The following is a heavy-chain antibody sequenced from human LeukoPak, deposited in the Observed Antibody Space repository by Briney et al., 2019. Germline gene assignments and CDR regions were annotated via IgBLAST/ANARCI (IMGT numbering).Heavy chain of an antibody. D-gene: IGHD3-10*01. CDR3: ARKYGSGIMDV. V-gene: IGHV4-4*07. CDR1: NSSINSYY. CDR2: IYTSGST. Sequence: PSEILCRTRSVTNSSINSYYWSWIRHPAVKELEWIGRIYTSGSTNYNPSLKSRVTMSVDTSKNQFSLKLSSVTAADTVVYYCARKYGSGIMDVWGQGTTVTVSS. J-gene: IGHJ6*02.